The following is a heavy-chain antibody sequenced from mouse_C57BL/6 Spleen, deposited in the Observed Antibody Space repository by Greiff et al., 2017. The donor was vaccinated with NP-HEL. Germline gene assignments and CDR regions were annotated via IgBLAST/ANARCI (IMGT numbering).Heavy chain of an antibody. Sequence: VQRVESGPGLVAPSQSLSITCTVSGFSLTSYAISWVRQPPGKGLEWLGVILTGGGTNYNSALKSRLSISKDNSKSQVFLKMNSLQTDDTARYYCARKREDLLSHYYAMDYWGQGTSVTVSS. D-gene: IGHD2-10*01. V-gene: IGHV2-9-1*01. J-gene: IGHJ4*01. CDR1: GFSLTSYA. CDR2: ILTGGGT. CDR3: ARKREDLLSHYYAMDY.